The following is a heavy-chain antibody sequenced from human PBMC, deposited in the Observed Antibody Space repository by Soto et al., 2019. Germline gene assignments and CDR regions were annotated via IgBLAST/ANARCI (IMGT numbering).Heavy chain of an antibody. CDR1: GFTFSSYA. D-gene: IGHD6-13*01. V-gene: IGHV3-64D*08. Sequence: GGSLRLSCSASGFTFSSYAMHWVRQAPGKGLESVSTISSNGGSTYYADSVKGRFTISRDSSKNTLYLQMSSLRAEDTAVYYCVKGYMAAAGTYYGMDVWGQGTTVTVSS. CDR3: VKGYMAAAGTYYGMDV. CDR2: ISSNGGST. J-gene: IGHJ6*02.